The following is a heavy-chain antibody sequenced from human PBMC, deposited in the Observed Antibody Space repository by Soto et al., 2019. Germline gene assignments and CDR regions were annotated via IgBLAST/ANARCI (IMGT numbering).Heavy chain of an antibody. CDR3: ARVERGITIFGVVIPPFDY. J-gene: IGHJ4*02. V-gene: IGHV3-11*01. CDR2: ISSSGSTI. D-gene: IGHD3-3*01. Sequence: QVQLVESGGGLVKPGGSLRLSCAASGFTFSDYYMSWIRQAPGKGLEWVSYISSSGSTIYYADSVKGRFTISRDNAKNSLNLQRNSLRAEDTAVYYCARVERGITIFGVVIPPFDYWGQGTLVTVSS. CDR1: GFTFSDYY.